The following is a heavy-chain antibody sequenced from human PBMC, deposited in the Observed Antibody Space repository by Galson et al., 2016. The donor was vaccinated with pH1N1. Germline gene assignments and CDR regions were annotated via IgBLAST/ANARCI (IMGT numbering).Heavy chain of an antibody. V-gene: IGHV1-2*04. Sequence: SVKVSCKASTYSFSGYYIHWVRQAPGQGLEWMGWIGPDSGGTVYAQKFQDWVTMTWDTSISTTYMEVTRLTSDDTAVYFCATSSPHITGTTGFFGLDVWGQGTTVTGSS. D-gene: IGHD1-7*01. CDR1: TYSFSGYY. CDR2: IGPDSGGT. CDR3: ATSSPHITGTTGFFGLDV. J-gene: IGHJ6*02.